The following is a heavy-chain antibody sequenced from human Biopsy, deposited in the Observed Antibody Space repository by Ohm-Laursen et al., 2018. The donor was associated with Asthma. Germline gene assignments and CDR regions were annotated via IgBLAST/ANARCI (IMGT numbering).Heavy chain of an antibody. D-gene: IGHD1-1*01. J-gene: IGHJ3*02. CDR2: ISKDASTQ. CDR3: VRDGTDDAFDI. Sequence: SLRLSCSASGFSFSRYAIHWVRQAPGKGLEWVGVISKDASTQDYADSVKGRFTMARGNSKSTLDLQMNSLREEDTAVYYCVRDGTDDAFDIWGQGTVVSVSS. CDR1: GFSFSRYA. V-gene: IGHV3-30*01.